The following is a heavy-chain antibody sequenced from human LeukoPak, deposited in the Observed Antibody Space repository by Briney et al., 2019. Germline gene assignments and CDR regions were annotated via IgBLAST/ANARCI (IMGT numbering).Heavy chain of an antibody. V-gene: IGHV3-48*03. Sequence: PGGSLRLSCAASGFTFSSYEMNWVRQAPGKGLEWVSYISSSGTTIYYADSVNGRFTISRDNAKNALYLQMNSLRAEDTAVYYCARIRRFPNWFDPWGQGTLVTVSS. CDR3: ARIRRFPNWFDP. D-gene: IGHD2-21*01. J-gene: IGHJ5*02. CDR2: ISSSGTTI. CDR1: GFTFSSYE.